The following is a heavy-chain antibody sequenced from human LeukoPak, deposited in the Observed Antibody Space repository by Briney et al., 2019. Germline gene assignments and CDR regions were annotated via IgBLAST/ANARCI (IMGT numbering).Heavy chain of an antibody. CDR3: AKQSYARSLGE. V-gene: IGHV3-23*01. CDR2: TNSGGTST. Sequence: GGCLRPSCAMSGFPFGDFYMSWVRQAPGKGLEWISTTNSGGTSTYYAESVKGRFTISRDNSKNTLYLQMSSLRVEDTAVYYCAKQSYARSLGEGGPGTLVSVSS. D-gene: IGHD2-8*01. J-gene: IGHJ4*02. CDR1: GFPFGDFY.